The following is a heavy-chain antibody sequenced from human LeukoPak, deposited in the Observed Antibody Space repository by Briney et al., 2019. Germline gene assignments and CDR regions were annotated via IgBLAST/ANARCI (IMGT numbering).Heavy chain of an antibody. V-gene: IGHV3-33*07. CDR3: AREWAGIAVAGTLDY. Sequence: GGSLRLSCVASGFSFGKYWMSWVRQAPGKGLEWVAVIWYDGSNKYYADSVKGRFTISRDNSKNTLYLQMNSLRAEDTAVYYCAREWAGIAVAGTLDYWGQGTLVTVSS. J-gene: IGHJ4*02. CDR1: GFSFGKYW. D-gene: IGHD6-19*01. CDR2: IWYDGSNK.